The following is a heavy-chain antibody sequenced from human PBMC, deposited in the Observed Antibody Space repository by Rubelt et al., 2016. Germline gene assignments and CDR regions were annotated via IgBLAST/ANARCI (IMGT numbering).Heavy chain of an antibody. Sequence: QVQLVQSGAEVKKPGASVKVSCTASGYTFTSYGISWVRQAPGQGIEWMGWISAYNGNTKYAQKSQGRVTMTPDTSTSAAYMELRSLRSDDTAVYYCARVISGVEYSSSWHFDYWGQGTLVTVSS. CDR1: GYTFTSYG. CDR3: ARVISGVEYSSSWHFDY. D-gene: IGHD6-13*01. V-gene: IGHV1-18*01. CDR2: ISAYNGNT. J-gene: IGHJ4*02.